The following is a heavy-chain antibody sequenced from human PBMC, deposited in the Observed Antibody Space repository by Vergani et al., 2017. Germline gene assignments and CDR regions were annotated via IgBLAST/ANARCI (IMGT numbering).Heavy chain of an antibody. CDR3: ARFRTGFGELFDDAFDI. D-gene: IGHD3-10*01. Sequence: EVQLVQSGAEVKKPGESLKISCKGSGYSFTSYWIGWVRQMPGKGLEWMGIIYPGDSDTRYSPSFQGQVTISADKSISTAYLQSSSLKASDTAMYYCARFRTGFGELFDDAFDIWGQGTMVTVSS. CDR2: IYPGDSDT. V-gene: IGHV5-51*01. CDR1: GYSFTSYW. J-gene: IGHJ3*02.